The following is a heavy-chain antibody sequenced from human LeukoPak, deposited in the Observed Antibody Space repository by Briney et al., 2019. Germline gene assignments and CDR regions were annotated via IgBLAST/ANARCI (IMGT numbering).Heavy chain of an antibody. CDR2: INPNSGGT. CDR3: ARDYYCGDDCYAFDY. Sequence: ASVKVSCKASGYTFTGYYMHWVRQAPGQGLEWMGWINPNSGGTNYAQKFQGRVTMTRDTSISTAYMGLSRLRSDDTAVYYCARDYYCGDDCYAFDYWGQGTLVTVSS. CDR1: GYTFTGYY. J-gene: IGHJ4*02. V-gene: IGHV1-2*02. D-gene: IGHD2-21*02.